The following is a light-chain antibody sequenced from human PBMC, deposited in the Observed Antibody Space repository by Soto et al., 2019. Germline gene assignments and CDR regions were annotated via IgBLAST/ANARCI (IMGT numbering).Light chain of an antibody. V-gene: IGKV1-5*03. CDR3: QQYNSHWT. CDR2: QAS. CDR1: QGISNR. J-gene: IGKJ1*01. Sequence: DVQMTQSPSTLSASVGDRVTITCRASQGISNRLAWYQQKPGKAPKLLIYQASSLKSGVPSRFGGSGSGTEFTLTITSLQADDFATYYCQQYNSHWTFGQGTKVEIK.